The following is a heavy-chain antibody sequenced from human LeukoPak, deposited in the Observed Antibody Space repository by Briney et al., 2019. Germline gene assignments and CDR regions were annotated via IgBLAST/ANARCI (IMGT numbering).Heavy chain of an antibody. J-gene: IGHJ4*02. V-gene: IGHV3-7*01. CDR2: IKQDGSEK. D-gene: IGHD2/OR15-2a*01. Sequence: GGSLRLSCAASGFTFSSYWMSWARQAPGKGLEWVAKIKQDGSEKYYVDSVKGRFTISRDNAKDSLYLQMNSLRAEDTAVYYCARGPTRANSSDYWGQGTLVTVSS. CDR1: GFTFSSYW. CDR3: ARGPTRANSSDY.